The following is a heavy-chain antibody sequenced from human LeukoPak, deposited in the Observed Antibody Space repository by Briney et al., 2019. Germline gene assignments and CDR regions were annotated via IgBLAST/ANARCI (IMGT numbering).Heavy chain of an antibody. CDR3: ARDRGGSYYFDY. CDR2: IRYDGSNK. Sequence: GGSLRLSCAASGFTFSSYGMHWVRQAPGKGLEWVAFIRYDGSNKYYADSVKGRFTISRDNSKNTLYLQMNSLRAEDTAVYYCARDRGGSYYFDYWGQGILVTVSS. CDR1: GFTFSSYG. D-gene: IGHD1-26*01. J-gene: IGHJ4*02. V-gene: IGHV3-30*02.